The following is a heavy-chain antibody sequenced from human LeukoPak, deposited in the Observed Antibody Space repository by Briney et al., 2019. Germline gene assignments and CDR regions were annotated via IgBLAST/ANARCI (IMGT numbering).Heavy chain of an antibody. CDR3: ATRGETYYYDSSGYDGAFDI. CDR1: GGSISSYY. J-gene: IGHJ3*02. D-gene: IGHD3-22*01. Sequence: SETLSLTCTVSGGSISSYYWSWIRQPPGKGLEWIGYIYYSGSTNYNPSLKSRVTISVDTSKNQFSLKLSSVTAADTAVYYCATRGETYYYDSSGYDGAFDIWGQGTMVTVSS. CDR2: IYYSGST. V-gene: IGHV4-59*08.